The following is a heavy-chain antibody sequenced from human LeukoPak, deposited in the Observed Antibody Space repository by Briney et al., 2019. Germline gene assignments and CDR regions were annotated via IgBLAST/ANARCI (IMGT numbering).Heavy chain of an antibody. CDR2: INPKSGET. V-gene: IGHV1-2*02. CDR3: ARDWLLRYSQGGFDS. Sequence: GASVKVSCKTSGYTFTGYYIHWVRQAPGQGLEWMGWINPKSGETNYAQQFQGRVTMTRDTSISTAYMELSRLRSDDTAVYYCARDWLLRYSQGGFDSWGQGSLVTVSS. CDR1: GYTFTGYY. J-gene: IGHJ4*02. D-gene: IGHD3-9*01.